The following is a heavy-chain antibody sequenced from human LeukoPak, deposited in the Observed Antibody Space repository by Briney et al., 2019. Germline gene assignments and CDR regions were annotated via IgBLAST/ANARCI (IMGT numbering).Heavy chain of an antibody. CDR2: MNPNSGNT. V-gene: IGHV1-8*03. CDR1: GYTFTSYD. Sequence: ASVKVSCKASGYTFTSYDINWVRQATGQGLEWMGWMNPNSGNTGYAQKFQGRVTITRNTSISTAYMGLSSLRSEDTAVYYCARGRHRAARYYFDYWGQGTLVTVSS. D-gene: IGHD6-6*01. J-gene: IGHJ4*02. CDR3: ARGRHRAARYYFDY.